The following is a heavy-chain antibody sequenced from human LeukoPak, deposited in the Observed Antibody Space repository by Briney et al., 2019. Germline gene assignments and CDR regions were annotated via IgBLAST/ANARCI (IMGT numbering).Heavy chain of an antibody. CDR2: IEQVGSEI. D-gene: IGHD1-26*01. J-gene: IGHJ6*03. V-gene: IGHV3-7*01. CDR1: GFTFSSYW. CDR3: ARDPYSGSYGNYYYYFMDV. Sequence: GGSLRLSCAASGFTFSSYWMSWVRQAPGKGLEWVANIEQVGSEIYYVDSVKGRFTISRDNAKNSLYLQMNSLRAEDTAVYYCARDPYSGSYGNYYYYFMDVWGKGTTVTISS.